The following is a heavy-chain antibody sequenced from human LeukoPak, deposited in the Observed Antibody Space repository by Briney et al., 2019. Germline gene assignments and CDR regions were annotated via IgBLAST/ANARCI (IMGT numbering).Heavy chain of an antibody. CDR3: AKVSGSSYYMDV. Sequence: GGSLRLSCAASGFSFSSNPMRWVRQAPGKGREWVSAISAGGDTKYYADSVKGRFTISRDNSKNTLYLQMNSLRAEDTAVYYCAKVSGSSYYMDVWGKGTTVTVSS. J-gene: IGHJ6*03. CDR2: ISAGGDTK. V-gene: IGHV3-23*01. CDR1: GFSFSSNP.